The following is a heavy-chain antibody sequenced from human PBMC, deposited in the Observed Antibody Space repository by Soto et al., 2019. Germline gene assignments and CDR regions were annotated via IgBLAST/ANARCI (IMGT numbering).Heavy chain of an antibody. J-gene: IGHJ4*02. V-gene: IGHV1-3*01. Sequence: GASVKVSCKTSGYTFTSYTLNWVRQAPGQRLEWMGWINAGNGDAKYSQTFQGRVTITSDTSASTVFMELSSLRSEDTAIYYCARVWFGEFGSNYFDYWGQGTLVTVSS. CDR3: ARVWFGEFGSNYFDY. CDR1: GYTFTSYT. CDR2: INAGNGDA. D-gene: IGHD3-10*01.